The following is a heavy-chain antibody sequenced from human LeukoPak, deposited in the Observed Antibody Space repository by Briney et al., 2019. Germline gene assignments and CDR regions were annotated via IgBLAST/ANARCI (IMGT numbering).Heavy chain of an antibody. CDR3: AKDKSGYMDAVRDYYYYGMDV. J-gene: IGHJ6*02. CDR1: GFTFSDYY. CDR2: ISSSGSTI. Sequence: PGGSLRLSCAASGFTFSDYYMSWIRQAPGKGLEWVSYISSSGSTIYYADSVKGRFAISRDNSKNTLYLQMNSLRAEDTAVYYCAKDKSGYMDAVRDYYYYGMDVWGQGTTVTVSS. V-gene: IGHV3-11*01. D-gene: IGHD5-18*01.